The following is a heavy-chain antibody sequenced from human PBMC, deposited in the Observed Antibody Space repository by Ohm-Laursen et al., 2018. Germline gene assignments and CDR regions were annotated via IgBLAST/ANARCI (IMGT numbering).Heavy chain of an antibody. CDR2: IYYSGST. J-gene: IGHJ4*02. Sequence: PSDTLSLTCTVSGGSISSYYWSWIRQPPGKGLEWVGYIYYSGSTNYNPSLKSRVTISVDTSKNQFSLKLSSVTAADTAVYYCARGRDGYSAKGMWFYFDYWGQGTLATVSS. CDR3: ARGRDGYSAKGMWFYFDY. D-gene: IGHD5-24*01. V-gene: IGHV4-59*07. CDR1: GGSISSYY.